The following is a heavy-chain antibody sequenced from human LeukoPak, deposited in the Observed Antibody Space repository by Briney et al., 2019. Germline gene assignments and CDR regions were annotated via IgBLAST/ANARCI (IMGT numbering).Heavy chain of an antibody. D-gene: IGHD3-16*01. CDR3: ASPFGDFGP. Sequence: PSETLSLTCTVSGGSISSSTYYWGWIRQPPGKGLEWIGYIYYSGSTNYNPSLKSRVTISVDTSKNQFSLKLSSVTAADTAVYYCASPFGDFGPWGQGTLVTVSS. CDR1: GGSISSSTYY. CDR2: IYYSGST. J-gene: IGHJ5*02. V-gene: IGHV4-61*05.